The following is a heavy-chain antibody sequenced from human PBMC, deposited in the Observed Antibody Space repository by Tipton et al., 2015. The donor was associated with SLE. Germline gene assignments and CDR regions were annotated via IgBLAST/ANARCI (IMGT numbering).Heavy chain of an antibody. D-gene: IGHD1-26*01. CDR2: IHFRGST. V-gene: IGHV4-59*08. Sequence: TLSLTCSVSGGPISSDYWSWIRRPPGKGLEWIGHIHFRGSTEYNPSLKSRVTISVDTSKNQFSLRLSSVTAADTAAYYCVRHGQTVQATFDHWGQGALVTVSS. CDR1: GGPISSDY. J-gene: IGHJ4*02. CDR3: VRHGQTVQATFDH.